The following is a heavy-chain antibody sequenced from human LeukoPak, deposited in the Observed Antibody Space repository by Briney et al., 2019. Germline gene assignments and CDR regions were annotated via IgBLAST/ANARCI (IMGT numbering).Heavy chain of an antibody. CDR3: AINYYDSSGYTTDAFDI. CDR2: IYYSGST. J-gene: IGHJ3*02. D-gene: IGHD3-22*01. CDR1: GGSISSSSYY. V-gene: IGHV4-39*07. Sequence: SETLSLTCSVSGGSISSSSYYWGWIRQPPGKGLEWIGSIYYSGSTYYNPSLKSRVTISVDTSKNQFSLKLSSVTAADTAVYYCAINYYDSSGYTTDAFDIWGQGTMVTVSS.